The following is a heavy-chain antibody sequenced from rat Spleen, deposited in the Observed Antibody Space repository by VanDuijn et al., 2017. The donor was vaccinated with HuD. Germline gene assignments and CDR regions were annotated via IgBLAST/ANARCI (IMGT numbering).Heavy chain of an antibody. CDR1: GFTFSDYN. CDR3: ARQPMGVMDA. V-gene: IGHV5-25*01. Sequence: EVQLVESGGGLVQPGRSLKLSCAASGFTFSDYNMVWVRQAPTKGLEWVASISTGGANTHYRDSVKGRFTISRDHAKSTLYLQMDSLRSEDTATYYCARQPMGVMDAWGQGASVTVSS. J-gene: IGHJ4*01. CDR2: ISTGGANT. D-gene: IGHD1-7*01.